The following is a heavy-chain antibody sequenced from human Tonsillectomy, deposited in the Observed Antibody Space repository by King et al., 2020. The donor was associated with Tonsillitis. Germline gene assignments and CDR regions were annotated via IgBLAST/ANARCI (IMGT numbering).Heavy chain of an antibody. V-gene: IGHV3-30*02. CDR2: ITYDGSNT. CDR3: AKEIAGYYLSD. Sequence: VQLVESGGGVVQPGGSLRLSCAASGFTFSSYAMHWVRQAPGKGLEWVSLITYDGSNTYYGDSVKGRFTISRDDSQNTLYLQMNSLRPEDTAVYYCAKEIAGYYLSDWGQGTLVTVSS. CDR1: GFTFSSYA. J-gene: IGHJ4*02. D-gene: IGHD2/OR15-2a*01.